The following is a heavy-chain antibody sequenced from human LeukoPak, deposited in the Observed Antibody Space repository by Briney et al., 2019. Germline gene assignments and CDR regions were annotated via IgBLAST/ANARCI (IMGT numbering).Heavy chain of an antibody. Sequence: ASVKDSCKASGYTFTGYFIHWVRQAPGQGVEWMGWINCNRGDAKYAEKFQGRVTMSRDTSTSTVYMDLSGLTSDDTALYFCARDSLAESTWALDSWGQGTLVTVSS. CDR2: INCNRGDA. CDR3: ARDSLAESTWALDS. V-gene: IGHV1-2*02. CDR1: GYTFTGYF. J-gene: IGHJ4*02. D-gene: IGHD3-16*01.